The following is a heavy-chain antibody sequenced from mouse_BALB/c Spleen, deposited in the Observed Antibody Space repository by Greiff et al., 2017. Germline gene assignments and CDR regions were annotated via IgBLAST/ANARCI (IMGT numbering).Heavy chain of an antibody. J-gene: IGHJ2*01. CDR1: GFTFSSFG. V-gene: IGHV5-17*02. Sequence: EVQLVESGGGLVQPGGSRKLSCAASGFTFSSFGMHWVRQAPEKGLEWVAYISSGSSTIYYADTVKGRFTISRDNPKNTLFLQMTSLRSEDTAMYYCARDYDYDGDDRFDYWGQGTTLTVSS. CDR2: ISSGSSTI. D-gene: IGHD2-4*01. CDR3: ARDYDYDGDDRFDY.